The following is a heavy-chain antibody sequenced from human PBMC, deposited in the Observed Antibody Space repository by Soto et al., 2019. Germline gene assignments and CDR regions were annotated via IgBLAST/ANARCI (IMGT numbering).Heavy chain of an antibody. CDR3: ARGGSSGFRTAMNY. CDR1: GDSVSSNSAA. CDR2: TYYRSKWYN. J-gene: IGHJ4*02. V-gene: IGHV6-1*01. D-gene: IGHD2-2*01. Sequence: SETLSLTCVISGDSVSSNSAAWNWIRQSPSRGLEWLGRTYYRSKWYNDYAVSVKSRITINPDPSKNQFSLQLNSVTPEDTAVYYCARGGSSGFRTAMNYWGQGTLVTVSS.